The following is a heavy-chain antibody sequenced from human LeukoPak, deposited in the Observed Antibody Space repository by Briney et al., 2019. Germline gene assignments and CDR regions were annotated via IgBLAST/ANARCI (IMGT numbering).Heavy chain of an antibody. CDR1: GFTFSSYT. V-gene: IGHV3-21*01. CDR3: ARGTSDNILTGYYSP. J-gene: IGHJ5*02. D-gene: IGHD3-9*01. Sequence: GGSLRLSCAASGFTFSSYTMNWVRQAPGKGLEWVSSISSSSSYIYYADSVKGRFTISRDNANKSMFLQMTSLRAEDTAVYYCARGTSDNILTGYYSPWGQGTLVTVSS. CDR2: ISSSSSYI.